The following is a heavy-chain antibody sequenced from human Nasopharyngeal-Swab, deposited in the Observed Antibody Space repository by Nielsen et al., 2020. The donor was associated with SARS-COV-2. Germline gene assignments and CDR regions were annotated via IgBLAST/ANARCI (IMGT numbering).Heavy chain of an antibody. V-gene: IGHV4-39*01. CDR2: IYYSGST. D-gene: IGHD3-10*01. CDR1: GGSISSSSYY. CDR3: ARRRFGEEQQNSNYYYYGMDV. J-gene: IGHJ6*02. Sequence: SETLSLTCTVSGGSISSSSYYWGWIRQPPGKGLEWIGSIYYSGSTYYNPSLKGRVTISVDTSKNQFSLKLSSVTAADTAVYYCARRRFGEEQQNSNYYYYGMDVWGQGTTVTVSS.